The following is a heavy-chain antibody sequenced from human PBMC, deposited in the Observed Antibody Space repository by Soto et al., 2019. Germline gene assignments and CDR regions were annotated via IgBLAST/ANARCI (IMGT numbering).Heavy chain of an antibody. V-gene: IGHV4-39*01. D-gene: IGHD1-26*01. Sequence: SETLCLTCTVADGSISSSNYYWGWIRQPPGKGLEWIGSIYYSGSTYHNPPLKSRVTISKDTSKNQFSLRLSSVTAADTAVYYCAVGSSGFYYIYWGQGTLVTVSS. CDR2: IYYSGST. CDR1: DGSISSSNYY. J-gene: IGHJ4*02. CDR3: AVGSSGFYYIY.